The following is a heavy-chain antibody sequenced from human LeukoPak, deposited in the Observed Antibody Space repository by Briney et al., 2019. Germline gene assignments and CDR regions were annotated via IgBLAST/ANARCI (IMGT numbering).Heavy chain of an antibody. CDR3: AKDRCSGGSCYANDY. V-gene: IGHV3-23*01. D-gene: IGHD2-15*01. Sequence: PGGSLRLSCAASGFIFSDYYMSWIRQAPGKGLEWVSAISGSGGSTYYADSVKGRFTISRDNSKNTLYLQMNSLRAEDTAVYYCAKDRCSGGSCYANDYWGQGTLVTVSS. J-gene: IGHJ4*02. CDR2: ISGSGGST. CDR1: GFIFSDYY.